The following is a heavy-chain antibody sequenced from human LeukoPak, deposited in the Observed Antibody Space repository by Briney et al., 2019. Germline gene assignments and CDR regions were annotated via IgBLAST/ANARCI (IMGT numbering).Heavy chain of an antibody. CDR3: ARNQAVTGNHGAMDI. CDR1: GGSFSSYY. D-gene: IGHD6-19*01. CDR2: AYYGGST. V-gene: IGHV4-59*12. Sequence: SETLSLTCTVSGGSFSSYYWSWIRQPPGKGLEWIGDAYYGGSTNHDPSLKSRVTISADTSKNQFSLKLSSVTAEDTAVYYCARNQAVTGNHGAMDIWGQGTMVTVSS. J-gene: IGHJ3*02.